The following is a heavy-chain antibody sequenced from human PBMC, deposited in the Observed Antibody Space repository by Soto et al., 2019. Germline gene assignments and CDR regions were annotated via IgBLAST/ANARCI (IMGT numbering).Heavy chain of an antibody. CDR3: ARLEDSSGYYLLDY. V-gene: IGHV4-39*01. CDR2: IYYSGTT. D-gene: IGHD3-22*01. CDR1: GGSISSRNYY. Sequence: SETLSLTCTVSGGSISSRNYYWGWIRQPPGKGLEWIGTIYYSGTTYYNPSLKSRVTISVDTSKNQFSLKLSSVTAADTAVYYCARLEDSSGYYLLDYWGQGTLVTVSS. J-gene: IGHJ4*02.